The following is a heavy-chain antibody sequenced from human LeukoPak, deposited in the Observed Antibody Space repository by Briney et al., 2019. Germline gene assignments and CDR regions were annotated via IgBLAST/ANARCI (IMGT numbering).Heavy chain of an antibody. V-gene: IGHV1-8*03. CDR3: ARTPSYYDFWSGRLYLPPFDY. Sequence: ASVKVSCKASGYTFTSYDINWVRQATGQGLEWMGWMNPNSGNTGYAQKFQGRVTITRNTSISTAYMELSSLRSEDTAVYYCARTPSYYDFWSGRLYLPPFDYWGQGTLVTVSS. J-gene: IGHJ4*02. CDR2: MNPNSGNT. D-gene: IGHD3-3*01. CDR1: GYTFTSYD.